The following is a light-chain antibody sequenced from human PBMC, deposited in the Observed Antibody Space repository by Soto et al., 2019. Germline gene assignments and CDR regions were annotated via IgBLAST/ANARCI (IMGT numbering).Light chain of an antibody. Sequence: QSVLTQPPSVSGAPGQRVTISCTGSYSNIGAGYEVHWYQQIPGTAPKLLISGHNNRPSGVPDRFFGSKSGTSASLTIIGLQAEDEADYYCQSYDSSLSGSGAFGRGTKLTVL. CDR2: GHN. J-gene: IGLJ3*02. V-gene: IGLV1-40*01. CDR1: YSNIGAGYE. CDR3: QSYDSSLSGSGA.